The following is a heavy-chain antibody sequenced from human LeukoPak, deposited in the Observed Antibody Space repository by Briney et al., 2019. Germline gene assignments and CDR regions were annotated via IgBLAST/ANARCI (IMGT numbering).Heavy chain of an antibody. CDR3: AKDLFAGSRASYGMDV. CDR1: GFTFSSYA. J-gene: IGHJ6*02. CDR2: ISGSGGST. V-gene: IGHV3-23*01. D-gene: IGHD3-10*01. Sequence: GGSLRLSCAASGFTFSSYAMSWVRQALGKGLEWVSAISGSGGSTYYADSVKGRFTISRDNSKNTLYLQMNSLRAEDTAVYYCAKDLFAGSRASYGMDVWGQGTTVTVSS.